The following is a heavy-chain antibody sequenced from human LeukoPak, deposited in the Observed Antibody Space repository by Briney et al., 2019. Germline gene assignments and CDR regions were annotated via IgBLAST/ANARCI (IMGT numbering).Heavy chain of an antibody. CDR3: ARYSGLSNCFDT. J-gene: IGHJ5*02. Sequence: SETLSLTCTVSGGTIGNSCLSWIRQPPGKGLEWIGYIYYSGSANYNPSLKSRVTISVATSTIQFSLKLTSVTAADTAVYYCARYSGLSNCFDTWGQGTLVTVSS. CDR1: GGTIGNSC. V-gene: IGHV4-59*01. D-gene: IGHD1-26*01. CDR2: IYYSGSA.